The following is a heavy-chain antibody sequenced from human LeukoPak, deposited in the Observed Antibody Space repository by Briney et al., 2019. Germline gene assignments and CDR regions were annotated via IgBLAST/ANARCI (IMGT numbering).Heavy chain of an antibody. CDR3: ARVGMVRGATYNWFDP. Sequence: SETLSLTCSVSGGSISSSGYYWSWIRQPAGKGLEWIGRIYTSGSTNYNPSLKSRVTMSVDTSKNQFSLKLSSVTAADTAVYYCARVGMVRGATYNWFDPWGQGTLVTVSS. V-gene: IGHV4-61*02. CDR1: GGSISSSGYY. CDR2: IYTSGST. D-gene: IGHD3-10*01. J-gene: IGHJ5*02.